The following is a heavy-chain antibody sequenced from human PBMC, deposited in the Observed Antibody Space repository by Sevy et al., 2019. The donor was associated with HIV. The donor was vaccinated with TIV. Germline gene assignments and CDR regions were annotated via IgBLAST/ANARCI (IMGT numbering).Heavy chain of an antibody. CDR3: ARSSGRWGNFDY. Sequence: GGSLRLSCAASGFTFSSYAMPWVRQAPGKGLEWVAVISYDGSNKYYADSVKGRFTISRDNSKNTLYLQMNSLRAEDTAVYYCARSSGRWGNFDYWGQGTLVTVSS. V-gene: IGHV3-30-3*01. J-gene: IGHJ4*02. CDR2: ISYDGSNK. D-gene: IGHD1-26*01. CDR1: GFTFSSYA.